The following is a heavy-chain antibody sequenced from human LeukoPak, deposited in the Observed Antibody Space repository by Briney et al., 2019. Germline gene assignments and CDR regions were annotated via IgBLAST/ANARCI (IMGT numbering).Heavy chain of an antibody. D-gene: IGHD3-3*01. Sequence: PSQTLSLTCTVYGGSISSGDYYWSWIRQPPGKGLEWIGYIYYSGSTYYNPSLKSRVTISVDTSKNQFSLKLSSVTAADTAVYYCARAESDFWSGYYLGYWGQGTLVTVSS. CDR3: ARAESDFWSGYYLGY. V-gene: IGHV4-30-4*08. CDR2: IYYSGST. J-gene: IGHJ4*02. CDR1: GGSISSGDYY.